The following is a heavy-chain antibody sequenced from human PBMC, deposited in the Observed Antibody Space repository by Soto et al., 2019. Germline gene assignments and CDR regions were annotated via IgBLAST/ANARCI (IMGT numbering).Heavy chain of an antibody. CDR3: ARGGWKAYYMDV. Sequence: EVQLVESGGGLIQPGGSLRLSCAXSGFSFSDYWIHWVRQVPGKGLVWVSRIKGDETTTNYADFVKGRFTISRDNAKNTVFLQMNSLRVEDTAVYYCARGGWKAYYMDVWGKGATVSVSS. V-gene: IGHV3-74*01. J-gene: IGHJ6*03. CDR1: GFSFSDYW. D-gene: IGHD1-1*01. CDR2: IKGDETTT.